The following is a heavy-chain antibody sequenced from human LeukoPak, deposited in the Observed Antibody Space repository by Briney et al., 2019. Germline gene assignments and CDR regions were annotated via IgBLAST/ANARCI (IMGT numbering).Heavy chain of an antibody. CDR2: IKQDGSEE. J-gene: IGHJ4*02. CDR1: GFTITNYW. CDR3: ARWAGVTDY. V-gene: IGHV3-7*01. Sequence: GGSLRLSCAASGFTITNYWMSWVRQAPGKGPEWVANIKQDGSEEYYADSVKDRFTISRDNGKNSLNLQMSSLRAEDTAVYYCARWAGVTDYWGQGTLVTVSS. D-gene: IGHD5-18*01.